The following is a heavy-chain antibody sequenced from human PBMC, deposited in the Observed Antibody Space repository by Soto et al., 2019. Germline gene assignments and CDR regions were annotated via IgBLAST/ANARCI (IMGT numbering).Heavy chain of an antibody. D-gene: IGHD1-26*01. CDR1: GFTFSSYS. J-gene: IGHJ4*02. V-gene: IGHV3-21*01. CDR3: ARESSVVGATSFDY. Sequence: LRLSCAAPGFTFSSYSMNWVRQAPGKGLEWVSCIYSSGSYIYYADSVKGRFTVSRDNAKNSLYLQMNSLRAEDTAVYYCARESSVVGATSFDYWGQGTLVTVSS. CDR2: IYSSGSYI.